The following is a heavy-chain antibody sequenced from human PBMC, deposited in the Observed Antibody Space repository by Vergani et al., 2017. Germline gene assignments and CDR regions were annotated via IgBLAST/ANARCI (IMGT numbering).Heavy chain of an antibody. V-gene: IGHV4-39*01. J-gene: IGHJ5*02. D-gene: IGHD6-19*01. Sequence: QLQLQESGPGLVKPSATLSLTCSVSGASIRSSNYYLVWIRQPPGKGLEWIASIYYSGSTYYNPSLKSRVTISVDTSKNQFSLKLSSVTAADTDVYFCARHSTVEWLVKLGWIDPWGQGILVTVSS. CDR2: IYYSGST. CDR3: ARHSTVEWLVKLGWIDP. CDR1: GASIRSSNYY.